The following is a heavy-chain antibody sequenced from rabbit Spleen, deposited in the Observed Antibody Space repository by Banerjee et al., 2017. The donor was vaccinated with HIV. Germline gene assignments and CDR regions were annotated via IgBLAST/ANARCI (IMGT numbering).Heavy chain of an antibody. V-gene: IGHV1S40*01. CDR1: GFSFSSRYY. J-gene: IGHJ4*01. CDR2: IGSGATGNT. D-gene: IGHD2-1*01. CDR3: ARGSAAMTMVITGFYLNL. Sequence: QSLEESGGGLVQPEGSLTLTCTASGFSFSSRYYMCWVRQAPGKGLEWIGCIGSGATGNTYYASWAKGRFTISRTSSTTVTLEMTSLTAADTATYFCARGSAAMTMVITGFYLNLWGPGTLVTVS.